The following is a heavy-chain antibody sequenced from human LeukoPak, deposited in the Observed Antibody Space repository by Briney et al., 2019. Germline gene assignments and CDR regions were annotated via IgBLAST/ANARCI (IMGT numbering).Heavy chain of an antibody. CDR2: INHSGST. Sequence: PSETLSLTCAVYGGSFSGYYWSWIRQPAGKGLEWIGEINHSGSTNYNPSLKSRVTIPVDTSKNQFSLKLSSVTAADTAVYYCARSSSSWTLDYWGQGTLVTVSS. V-gene: IGHV4-34*01. J-gene: IGHJ4*02. D-gene: IGHD6-13*01. CDR1: GGSFSGYY. CDR3: ARSSSSWTLDY.